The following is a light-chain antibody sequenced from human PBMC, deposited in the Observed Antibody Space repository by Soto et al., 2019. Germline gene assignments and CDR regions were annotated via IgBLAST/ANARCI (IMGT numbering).Light chain of an antibody. CDR3: QKYNSAPLT. CDR2: ATS. CDR1: QGIAPY. J-gene: IGKJ4*01. Sequence: DVRVTQSPSSLSAFVEDRATITCRASQGIAPYLAWFQQKPGKVPKLLIYATSTLQSGVPSRFSGSGSGTDFTLTINSLQPEDVGTYYCQKYNSAPLTFGGGTKVEIK. V-gene: IGKV1-27*01.